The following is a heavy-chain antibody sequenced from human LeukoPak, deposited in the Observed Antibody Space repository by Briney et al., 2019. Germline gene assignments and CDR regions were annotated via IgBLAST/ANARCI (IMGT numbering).Heavy chain of an antibody. J-gene: IGHJ4*02. D-gene: IGHD3-3*01. CDR1: GYTLTELS. Sequence: GASVKVSCKVSGYTLTELSMHWVRQAPGKGLEWMGGFDPEDGETIYAQKFQGRVTMTEDTSTDTAFMELSSLRSEDTAVYYCATDPIPYYDFWSGYRWGQGTLVTVSS. V-gene: IGHV1-24*01. CDR2: FDPEDGET. CDR3: ATDPIPYYDFWSGYR.